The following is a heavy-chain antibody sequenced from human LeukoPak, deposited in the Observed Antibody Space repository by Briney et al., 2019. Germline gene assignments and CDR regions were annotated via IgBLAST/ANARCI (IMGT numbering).Heavy chain of an antibody. V-gene: IGHV3-7*03. CDR3: ARDSGYDTFDY. Sequence: GGSLRLSCAASGFTFSNAYMNWVRQASGKGLEWVANIKEDGSEKNYVDSVKGRFTISRDNAKNSVYLEMNSPRAEDTAVYYCARDSGYDTFDYWGQGTLVTVSS. D-gene: IGHD5-12*01. J-gene: IGHJ4*02. CDR1: GFTFSNAY. CDR2: IKEDGSEK.